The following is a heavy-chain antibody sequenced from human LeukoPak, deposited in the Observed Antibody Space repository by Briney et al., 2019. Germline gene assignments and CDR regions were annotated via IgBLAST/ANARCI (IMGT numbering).Heavy chain of an antibody. CDR3: ARDLYGSGSDGDFDY. CDR2: ISSSSSYI. CDR1: GFTFSSYT. D-gene: IGHD3-10*01. J-gene: IGHJ4*02. Sequence: GGSLRLSCAASGFTFSSYTVNWVRQAPGKGLEWVSCISSSSSYIYYADSVKGRFTISRDNAKNSLYLQMNSLRAEDTAVYYCARDLYGSGSDGDFDYWGQGTLVTVSS. V-gene: IGHV3-21*01.